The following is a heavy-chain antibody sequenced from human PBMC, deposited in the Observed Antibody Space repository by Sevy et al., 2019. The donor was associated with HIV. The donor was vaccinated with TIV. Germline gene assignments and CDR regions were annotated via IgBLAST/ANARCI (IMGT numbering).Heavy chain of an antibody. D-gene: IGHD3-16*01. V-gene: IGHV3-23*01. CDR2: ISGSGGSV. J-gene: IGHJ4*02. CDR1: GFIFNSYT. Sequence: GGSLRLSCVASGFIFNSYTMSWVRQAPGKGLERVSTISGSGGSVYYPDSLKGRFTISRDNFKNTVSLQMNSLRAEDTAVYYCTNRGGVIITGFESWGQGTLVTVSS. CDR3: TNRGGVIITGFES.